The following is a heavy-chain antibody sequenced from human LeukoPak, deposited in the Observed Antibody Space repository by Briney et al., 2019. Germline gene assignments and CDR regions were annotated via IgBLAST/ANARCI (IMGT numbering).Heavy chain of an antibody. V-gene: IGHV3-30*02. CDR2: IRYDGSIK. J-gene: IGHJ4*02. CDR3: AKVPWSIVTTGTRVTLFDY. Sequence: GGSLRLSCAASGFTFSSYGMHWVRQAPGKGLEWVAFIRYDGSIKYYADSVKGRFTISRDNSKNTLYLQMNSLRAEDTAVYYCAKVPWSIVTTGTRVTLFDYWGQGTLVTVSS. D-gene: IGHD6-13*01. CDR1: GFTFSSYG.